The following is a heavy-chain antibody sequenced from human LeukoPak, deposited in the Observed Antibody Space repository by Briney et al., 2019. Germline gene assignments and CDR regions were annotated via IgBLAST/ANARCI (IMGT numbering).Heavy chain of an antibody. CDR1: GFTFSSYA. V-gene: IGHV3-23*01. Sequence: GGSLRLSCTASGFTFSSYAKSWVRQAPGKGLEWVSAISGSAGTTYYADSVKGRFTISRDNSKNTLYLQMDSLRAEDTAVYYCAKDRLPATRGVDYWGQGTLVTVSS. J-gene: IGHJ4*02. CDR3: AKDRLPATRGVDY. CDR2: ISGSAGTT. D-gene: IGHD2-2*01.